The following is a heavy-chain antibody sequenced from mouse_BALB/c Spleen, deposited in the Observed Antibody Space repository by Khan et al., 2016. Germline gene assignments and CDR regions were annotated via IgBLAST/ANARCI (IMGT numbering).Heavy chain of an antibody. J-gene: IGHJ2*01. D-gene: IGHD1-1*01. CDR3: ARWGRRWNVDC. CDR1: GYSITSDYA. Sequence: VQLKESGPGLVKPSQSLSLTCTVTGYSITSDYAWNWIRQFPGNKLERMGYISYSGRTSYNTSLKSRISITRDTSTNQFFLQLNSVTTEDTATXYCARWGRRWNVDCGGHGTALAVS. CDR2: ISYSGRT. V-gene: IGHV3-2*02.